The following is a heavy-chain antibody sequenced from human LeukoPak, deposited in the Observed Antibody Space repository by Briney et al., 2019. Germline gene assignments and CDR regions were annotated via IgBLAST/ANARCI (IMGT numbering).Heavy chain of an antibody. CDR1: GGSFNGYY. Sequence: SETLSLTCAVYGGSFNGYYWIWIRQPPGKGLEWIGEINHSGTTNYNTSLESRVTISIDTSKNHSSLKLNSVTAADTAVYYCARELSGDGDYWGQGSLVTVSS. CDR3: ARELSGDGDY. V-gene: IGHV4-34*01. D-gene: IGHD3-10*01. CDR2: INHSGTT. J-gene: IGHJ4*02.